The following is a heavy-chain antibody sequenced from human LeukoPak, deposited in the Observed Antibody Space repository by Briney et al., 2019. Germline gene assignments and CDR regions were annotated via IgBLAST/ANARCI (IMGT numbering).Heavy chain of an antibody. CDR2: INHSGST. CDR3: ARVGFDDILTGYYKPLDY. CDR1: GGSFSGYY. J-gene: IGHJ4*02. V-gene: IGHV4-34*01. Sequence: SETLSLTCAVYGGSFSGYYWSWIRQPPGKGLEWIGEINHSGSTYYNPSLKSRVTISVDTSKNQFSLKLSSVTAADTAVYYCARVGFDDILTGYYKPLDYWGQGTLVTVSS. D-gene: IGHD3-9*01.